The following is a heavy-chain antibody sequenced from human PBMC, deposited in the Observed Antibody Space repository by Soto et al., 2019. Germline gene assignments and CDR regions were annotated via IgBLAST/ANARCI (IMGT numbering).Heavy chain of an antibody. Sequence: EVQLVESGGGLVQPGGSLRLSCAISGITFSDHDIDWVRQAAGKGLEWLGRSRTRADNYATDYAASVKGRFTFSRDDSKRSLSLQMRSLKTGDPAIYYCVLWVRGIINYWGQGTLVTVSS. D-gene: IGHD3-10*01. CDR3: VLWVRGIINY. CDR2: SRTRADNYAT. CDR1: GITFSDHD. V-gene: IGHV3-72*01. J-gene: IGHJ4*02.